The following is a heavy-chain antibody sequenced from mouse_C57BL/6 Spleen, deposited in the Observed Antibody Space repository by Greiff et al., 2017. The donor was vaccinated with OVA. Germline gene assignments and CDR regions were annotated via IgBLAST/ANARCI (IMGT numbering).Heavy chain of an antibody. J-gene: IGHJ1*03. CDR2: ISSGGDYI. CDR1: GFTFSSYA. CDR3: TRVWDWYFDV. V-gene: IGHV5-9-1*02. Sequence: EVKLMESGEGLVKPGGSLKLSCAASGFTFSSYAMSWVRQTPEKRLEWVAYISSGGDYIYYADTVKGRFTISRDNARNTLYLQMSSLKSEDTAMYYCTRVWDWYFDVWGTGTTVTVSS.